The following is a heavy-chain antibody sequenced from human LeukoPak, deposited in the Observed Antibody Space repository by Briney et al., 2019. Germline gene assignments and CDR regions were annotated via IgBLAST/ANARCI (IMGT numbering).Heavy chain of an antibody. V-gene: IGHV4-59*12. CDR2: IYYSGST. J-gene: IGHJ3*01. CDR1: GGSISSYY. CDR3: ARRGDAWQILYSFDV. Sequence: PSGTLSLTCTVSGGSISSYYWSWIRQPPGKGLEWIGYIYYSGSTNYNPSLKSRVTMSVDTSKNQFSLKLSSVTAADTAVYYCARRGDAWQILYSFDVWGQGTAVIVSS. D-gene: IGHD2-15*01.